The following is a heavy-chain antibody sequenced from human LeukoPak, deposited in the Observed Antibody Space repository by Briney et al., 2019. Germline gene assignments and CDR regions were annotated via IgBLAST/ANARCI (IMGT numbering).Heavy chain of an antibody. V-gene: IGHV4-59*08. J-gene: IGHJ3*02. CDR1: GGSISSYY. D-gene: IGHD4-17*01. CDR2: MYYSGTT. Sequence: ETLSLTCTVSGGSISSYYWSWIRQPPGKGLEWIGNMYYSGTTNYNPSLKSRVTMSVDTSKNQFSLELSSVTAADTAVYYCARHSGDYIGDSNIWVQGKMVTGS. CDR3: ARHSGDYIGDSNI.